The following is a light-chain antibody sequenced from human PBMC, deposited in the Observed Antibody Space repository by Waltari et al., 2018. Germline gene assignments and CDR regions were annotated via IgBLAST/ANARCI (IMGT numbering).Light chain of an antibody. CDR1: SLTTYS. V-gene: IGLV3-19*01. CDR3: NSRDNSCNQP. J-gene: IGLJ2*01. Sequence: SSDLTQDPAVSVSLGQTVLITCQGDSLTTYSPNSYQQKPGHPPLLPIYATNKQPTGLPVRVAGSSAGNTAALTSTGAQAEDEADYFCNSRDNSCNQPFGGGTKLTVL. CDR2: ATN.